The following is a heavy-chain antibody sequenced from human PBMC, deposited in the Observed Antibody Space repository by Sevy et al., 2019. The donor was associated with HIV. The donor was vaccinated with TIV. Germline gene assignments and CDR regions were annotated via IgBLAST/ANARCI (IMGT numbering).Heavy chain of an antibody. Sequence: GESLKISCKGSGYNITSYWVGWVRQMPGKGLEGMGIINPRESDTRYIPSFQGQVTISVDKSINTAYLQWSSLKASDTAMYYCARQWSSSADYWGQGTLVTVSS. CDR1: GYNITSYW. J-gene: IGHJ4*02. V-gene: IGHV5-51*01. D-gene: IGHD6-6*01. CDR2: INPRESDT. CDR3: ARQWSSSADY.